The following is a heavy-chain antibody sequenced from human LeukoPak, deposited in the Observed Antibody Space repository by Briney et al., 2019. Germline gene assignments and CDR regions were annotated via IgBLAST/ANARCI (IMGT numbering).Heavy chain of an antibody. CDR3: APSPYDSSGYYYH. J-gene: IGHJ5*02. Sequence: GGSLRLSCAASGFTFDDYAMHWVRQAPGKGLEWVSGISWNNGSIGYADSVKGRFTISRDNAKNSLYLQMNSLRAEDTAVYYCAPSPYDSSGYYYHWGQGTLVTVSS. V-gene: IGHV3-9*01. CDR2: ISWNNGSI. D-gene: IGHD3-22*01. CDR1: GFTFDDYA.